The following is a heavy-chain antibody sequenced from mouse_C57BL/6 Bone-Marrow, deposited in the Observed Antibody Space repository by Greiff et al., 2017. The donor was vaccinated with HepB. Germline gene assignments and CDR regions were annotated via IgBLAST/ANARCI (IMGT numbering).Heavy chain of an antibody. CDR2: IDPENGDT. D-gene: IGHD2-3*01. Sequence: EVQLQQSGAELVRPGASVKLSCTASGFTIKDDYMHWVKQRPDQGLEWIGWIDPENGDTEYASKFQGKATITADTSSNTAYLQLSSLTSEDTAVYYCATEDGDAYWGQGTLVTVSA. CDR1: GFTIKDDY. CDR3: ATEDGDAY. V-gene: IGHV14-4*01. J-gene: IGHJ3*01.